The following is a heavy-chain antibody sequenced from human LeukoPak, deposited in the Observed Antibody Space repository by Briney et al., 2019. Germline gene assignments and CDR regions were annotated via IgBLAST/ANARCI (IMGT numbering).Heavy chain of an antibody. CDR1: GYTFTNFG. V-gene: IGHV1-18*01. CDR2: ISAYNGNT. Sequence: ASVKVSCKASGYTFTNFGISWVRQAPGQGLEWMAWISAYNGNTDYAQKFQGRVTVTADTSTSTAYMELRSLRSDDTAVYYCARSGCSAGSCYSRTVKFDSWGQGTLVTVSS. CDR3: ARSGCSAGSCYSRTVKFDS. J-gene: IGHJ4*02. D-gene: IGHD2-15*01.